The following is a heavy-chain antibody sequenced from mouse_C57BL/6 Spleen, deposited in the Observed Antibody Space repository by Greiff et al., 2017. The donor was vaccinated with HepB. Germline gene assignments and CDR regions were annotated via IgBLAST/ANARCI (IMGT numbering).Heavy chain of an antibody. J-gene: IGHJ2*01. CDR2: IDPETGGT. Sequence: QVQLQQSGAELVRPGASVTLSCKASGYTFTDYEMHWVKQTPVQGLEWIGAIDPETGGTAFNQKFKGKAILTADKSSSTAYMELRSLTSEDSAVYYCTREVMITTVFDYWGQGTTLTVSS. V-gene: IGHV1-15*01. CDR1: GYTFTDYE. CDR3: TREVMITTVFDY. D-gene: IGHD2-4*01.